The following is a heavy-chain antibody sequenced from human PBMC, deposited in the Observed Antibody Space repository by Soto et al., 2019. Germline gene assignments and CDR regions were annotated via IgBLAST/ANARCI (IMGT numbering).Heavy chain of an antibody. J-gene: IGHJ4*02. CDR1: GYTFTSYG. D-gene: IGHD2-15*01. CDR3: ATSNCSGGSCYSYYFDY. CDR2: ISAYNDNT. V-gene: IGHV1-18*01. Sequence: QVQLVQSGAEVKKPGASVKVSCKTSGYTFTSYGISWVRQAPGQGLEWMGWISAYNDNTNYAQKLQGRVTMTTDTSTSTAYMELRSLRSDDTAVYYCATSNCSGGSCYSYYFDYWGQGTLVTVSS.